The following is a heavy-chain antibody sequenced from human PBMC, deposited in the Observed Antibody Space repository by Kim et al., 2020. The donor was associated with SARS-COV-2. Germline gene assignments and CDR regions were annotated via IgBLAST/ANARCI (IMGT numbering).Heavy chain of an antibody. Sequence: GGSLRLSCTASGFTFGDYAMSWVRQAPGKGLEWVGFIRSKAYGGTTEYAASVKGRFNISRDDSKSIAYLQMNSLKTEDTAVYYCTRDRDSGSYYRSEFDCWGQGTLVTGSS. CDR2: IRSKAYGGTT. CDR1: GFTFGDYA. CDR3: TRDRDSGSYYRSEFDC. J-gene: IGHJ4*02. V-gene: IGHV3-49*04. D-gene: IGHD1-26*01.